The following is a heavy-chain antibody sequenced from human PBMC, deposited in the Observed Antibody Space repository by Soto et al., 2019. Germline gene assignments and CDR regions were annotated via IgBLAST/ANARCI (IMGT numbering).Heavy chain of an antibody. D-gene: IGHD3-22*01. V-gene: IGHV1-46*01. CDR3: ARPANYYDSSGYLDYYFDY. CDR2: INPSGGST. Sequence: ASVKVSCKASGYTFTSYYMHWVRQAPGQGLEWMGIINPSGGSTSYAQKFQGRVTITADESTSTAYMELSSLRSEDTAVYYCARPANYYDSSGYLDYYFDYWGQGTLVTVSS. CDR1: GYTFTSYY. J-gene: IGHJ4*02.